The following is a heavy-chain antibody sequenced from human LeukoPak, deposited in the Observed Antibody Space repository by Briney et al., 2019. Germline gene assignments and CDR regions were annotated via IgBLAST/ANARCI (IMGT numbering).Heavy chain of an antibody. J-gene: IGHJ6*02. CDR2: IYSGGST. CDR3: ARGWFGEGHGMDV. CDR1: GFTVSSNY. V-gene: IGHV3-66*01. Sequence: GGSLRLSCAASGFTVSSNYMSWVRQAPGKGLEWVSVIYSGGSTYYADSVKGRFTISRDNSKNTLYLQMNSLRAEDTAVYYCARGWFGEGHGMDVWGQGTTVTVSS. D-gene: IGHD3-10*01.